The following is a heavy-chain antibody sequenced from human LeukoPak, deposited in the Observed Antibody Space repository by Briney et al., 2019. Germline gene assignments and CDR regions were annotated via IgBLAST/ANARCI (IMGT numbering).Heavy chain of an antibody. J-gene: IGHJ4*02. CDR2: ISGSGGST. V-gene: IGHV3-23*01. Sequence: PGGSLRLSCAASGFTFSSYAMSWVRQAPGKGLEWVSAISGSGGSTYYADSVKGRFTISRDNSKNTLYLQMNSLGAEDTAVYYCAKVSIKQQLAHTFDYWGQGTLVTVSS. CDR3: AKVSIKQQLAHTFDY. CDR1: GFTFSSYA. D-gene: IGHD6-13*01.